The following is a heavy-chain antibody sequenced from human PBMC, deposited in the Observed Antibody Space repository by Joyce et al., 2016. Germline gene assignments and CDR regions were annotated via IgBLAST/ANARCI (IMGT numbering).Heavy chain of an antibody. V-gene: IGHV4-34*01. CDR3: ARGRKAGATTYWFDP. Sequence: QVELQQWGAGLLQPSETLSLTCALHGGSLSDYYWSWVRQTPGKGLEWIGEFFHTGSAKYTPSLKSRVTMSVDTSKTQFSLKLKSVTAADTAVYYCARGRKAGATTYWFDPWGQGTLVTVSS. CDR1: GGSLSDYY. CDR2: FFHTGSA. D-gene: IGHD1-26*01. J-gene: IGHJ5*02.